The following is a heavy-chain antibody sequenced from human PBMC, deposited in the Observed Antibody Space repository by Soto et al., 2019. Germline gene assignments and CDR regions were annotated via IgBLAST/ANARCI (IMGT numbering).Heavy chain of an antibody. J-gene: IGHJ6*02. D-gene: IGHD3-3*01. V-gene: IGHV1-69*13. CDR1: GGTFSSYA. CDR3: ATPLNPFLEWLGDSCYYYYGMDV. CDR2: IIPIFGTA. Sequence: SVKVSCKASGGTFSSYAISWVRQAPGQGLEWMGGIIPIFGTANYAQKFQGRVTITADESTSTAYMELSSLRSGDTAVYYCATPLNPFLEWLGDSCYYYYGMDVWGQGTTVTVSS.